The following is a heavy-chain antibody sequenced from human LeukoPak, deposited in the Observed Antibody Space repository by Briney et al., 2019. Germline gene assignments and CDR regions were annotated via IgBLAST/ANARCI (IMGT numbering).Heavy chain of an antibody. CDR2: INPNSGGT. V-gene: IGHV1-2*02. J-gene: IGHJ5*02. CDR1: GYTFTGYY. CDR3: AREVAKKYSSTRGGFDP. D-gene: IGHD6-13*01. Sequence: ASVKVSCKASGYTFTGYYMHWVRRAPGQGLEWMGWINPNSGGTNHAQKFQGRVTMTRDTSISTTYMELSRLRSDDTAVYYCAREVAKKYSSTRGGFDPWGQGTLVTVSS.